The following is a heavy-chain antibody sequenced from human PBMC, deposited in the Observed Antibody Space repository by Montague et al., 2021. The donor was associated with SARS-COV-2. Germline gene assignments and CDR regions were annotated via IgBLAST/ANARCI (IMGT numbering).Heavy chain of an antibody. CDR1: GGSISSSSYY. J-gene: IGHJ6*02. Sequence: SETLSLTCTVSGGSISSSSYYWGWIRRPPGKGLEWIGSIYYSGSTYYNPSLKSRVTILVDTSKNQFSLKLSSVTAADTAVYYCARLGRQQLVRLSGMDVWGQGTTVTVSS. V-gene: IGHV4-39*07. D-gene: IGHD6-13*01. CDR2: IYYSGST. CDR3: ARLGRQQLVRLSGMDV.